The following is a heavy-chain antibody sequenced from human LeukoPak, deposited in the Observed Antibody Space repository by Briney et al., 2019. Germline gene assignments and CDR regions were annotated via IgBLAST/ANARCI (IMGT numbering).Heavy chain of an antibody. CDR1: GYNFFSYW. CDR2: IYPDDSST. D-gene: IGHD3-10*01. Sequence: GESLKISCKGSGYNFFSYWIGWVRQMPGKGLEWMGIIYPDDSSTRYSPSFQGQVTISADKSISTVYLQWTSLKASDTAMYFCARQPGSGTDYFDYWGQGTLVTVSS. V-gene: IGHV5-51*01. J-gene: IGHJ4*02. CDR3: ARQPGSGTDYFDY.